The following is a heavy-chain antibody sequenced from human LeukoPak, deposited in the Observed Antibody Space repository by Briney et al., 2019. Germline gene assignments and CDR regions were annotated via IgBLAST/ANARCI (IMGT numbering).Heavy chain of an antibody. CDR2: IYYSGST. CDR1: GGSISSGGYY. Sequence: PSETLSLTCTVSGGSISSGGYYWSWIRQHPGKSLEWIGYIYYSGSTYYNPSLKSRVTISVDTSKNQFSLKLSSVTAADTAVYYCARGGSSGYYYPYYFDYLGQGTLVTVSS. V-gene: IGHV4-31*03. D-gene: IGHD3-22*01. J-gene: IGHJ4*02. CDR3: ARGGSSGYYYPYYFDY.